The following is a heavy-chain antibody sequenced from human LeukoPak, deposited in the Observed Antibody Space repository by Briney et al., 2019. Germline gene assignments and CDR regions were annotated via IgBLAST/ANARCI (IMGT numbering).Heavy chain of an antibody. Sequence: DPGGSLRLSCAASGFTFSGFAMIWVRQAPGKGLYWVSTISASGGSTYYADSVKGRFTISRDNAKNSLYLQMNSLRAEDTAVYYCARELNQKRVGAFDIWGQGTMVTVSS. CDR2: ISASGGST. CDR1: GFTFSGFA. V-gene: IGHV3-23*01. CDR3: ARELNQKRVGAFDI. D-gene: IGHD1-7*01. J-gene: IGHJ3*02.